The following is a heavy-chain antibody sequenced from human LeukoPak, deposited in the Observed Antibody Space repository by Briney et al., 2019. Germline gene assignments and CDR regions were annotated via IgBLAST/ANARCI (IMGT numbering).Heavy chain of an antibody. V-gene: IGHV4-4*07. D-gene: IGHD1-14*01. CDR2: IYTSGST. CDR3: ARANVGNRNDFDY. J-gene: IGHJ4*02. Sequence: SETLSLTCTVSGGSISSYYWSWLPQPAGKGLEWIGRIYTSGSTNYNPPLKSRVTMSVDTSKNQFSLKLRSVTAADTAVYYCARANVGNRNDFDYWGQGTLVTVSS. CDR1: GGSISSYY.